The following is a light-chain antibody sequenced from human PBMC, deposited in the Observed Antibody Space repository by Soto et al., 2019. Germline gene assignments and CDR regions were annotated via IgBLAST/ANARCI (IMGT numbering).Light chain of an antibody. CDR1: SSDVGVYKY. J-gene: IGLJ1*01. V-gene: IGLV2-11*01. Sequence: QSALIQPRSVSGSPGQSVTISCTGTSSDVGVYKYVSWYRQHPGKAPKLMIYDVITRPSWVPDRFSGSKSGNTASLSISALQAEDEAEYYGCSYAGDYTFVFGSGTKVTVL. CDR2: DVI. CDR3: CSYAGDYTFV.